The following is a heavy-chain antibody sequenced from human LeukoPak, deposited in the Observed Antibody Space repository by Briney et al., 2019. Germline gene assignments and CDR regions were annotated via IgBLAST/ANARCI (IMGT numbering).Heavy chain of an antibody. V-gene: IGHV4-30-2*01. CDR3: ARGSSGVVIPYYFDY. Sequence: PSETLSLTCAVSGGSVSSGGYSWSWIRQPPGKGLEWIGYIYHSGSTYYNPSLKSRVTISVDRSKNQFSLKLSSVTAADTAVYYCARGSSGVVIPYYFDYWGQGTLVTVSS. CDR2: IYHSGST. J-gene: IGHJ4*02. D-gene: IGHD3-3*01. CDR1: GGSVSSGGYS.